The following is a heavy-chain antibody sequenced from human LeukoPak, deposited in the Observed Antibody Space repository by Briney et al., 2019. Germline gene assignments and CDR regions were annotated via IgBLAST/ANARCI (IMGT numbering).Heavy chain of an antibody. CDR2: INHSGST. Sequence: SETLSLTCAVYGGSFSGYCWSWIRQPPGKGLEWIGEINHSGSTNYNPSLKSRVTISVDTSKSQFSLKLSSVTAPDTAVYYCARHLRSGAVDYWGQGTLVTVSS. V-gene: IGHV4-34*01. J-gene: IGHJ4*02. D-gene: IGHD4-17*01. CDR1: GGSFSGYC. CDR3: ARHLRSGAVDY.